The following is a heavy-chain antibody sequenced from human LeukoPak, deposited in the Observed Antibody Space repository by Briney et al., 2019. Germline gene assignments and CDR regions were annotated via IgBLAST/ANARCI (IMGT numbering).Heavy chain of an antibody. Sequence: GGSLRLSCAASGFTFSSYRMSWVRQAPGKGLEWVASIKEDASEKYYVDSVKGRFTISRDNAKNSLYLQMNSLRAEDTAVYYCARGTRGYSGYDHDYWGQGTLVTVSS. CDR2: IKEDASEK. D-gene: IGHD5-12*01. CDR3: ARGTRGYSGYDHDY. J-gene: IGHJ4*02. CDR1: GFTFSSYR. V-gene: IGHV3-7*01.